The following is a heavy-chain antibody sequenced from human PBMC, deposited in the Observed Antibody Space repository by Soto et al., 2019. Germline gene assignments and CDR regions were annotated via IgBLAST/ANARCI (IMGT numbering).Heavy chain of an antibody. Sequence: SETLSLTCAVSGGSISSGGYCWNWIRQPPGKGLEWIGYIYHSGSTLYNPSLKSRVTISVDKSKNQFPLKLSSVTAADTAVYYCARDQLEGNWFAPWGQGTLVTVSS. J-gene: IGHJ5*02. CDR3: ARDQLEGNWFAP. D-gene: IGHD1-1*01. CDR1: GGSISSGGYC. V-gene: IGHV4-30-2*01. CDR2: IYHSGST.